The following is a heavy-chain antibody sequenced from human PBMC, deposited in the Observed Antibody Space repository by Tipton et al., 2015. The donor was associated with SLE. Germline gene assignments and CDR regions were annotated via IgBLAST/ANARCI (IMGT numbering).Heavy chain of an antibody. CDR1: DYSISSTYY. CDR3: ARDTTLGRYWYFDL. V-gene: IGHV4-38-2*02. D-gene: IGHD1-1*01. Sequence: TLSLTCVVSDYSISSTYYWGWIRQPPGKGLEWIGNIYHTGTTYYIPSLKSRVTISIDTSKNNFSLKMTAVTAADTAVYYCARDTTLGRYWYFDLWGRGTLVTVSS. CDR2: IYHTGTT. J-gene: IGHJ2*01.